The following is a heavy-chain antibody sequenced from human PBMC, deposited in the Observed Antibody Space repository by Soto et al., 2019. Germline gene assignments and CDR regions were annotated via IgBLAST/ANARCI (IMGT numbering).Heavy chain of an antibody. CDR3: GRVPDY. CDR1: GGSSSSGDYA. Sequence: PSETLSLTCAVSGGSSSSGDYAWNWIPQPPGKGLEWIGYIYYRVSTYYNPSLKSRVTMSVDRSRNQFSLKLNSVTAADTSVYYWGRVPDYWGQGTLVTVSS. J-gene: IGHJ4*02. V-gene: IGHV4-30-2*01. CDR2: IYYRVST.